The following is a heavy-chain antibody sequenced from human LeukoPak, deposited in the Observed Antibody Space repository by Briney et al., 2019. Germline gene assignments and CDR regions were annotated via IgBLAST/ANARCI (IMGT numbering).Heavy chain of an antibody. Sequence: PGRSLRLSCTASGFTFSDYWMTSVRQAPGKGLEWVANIKQDGSAKYYVDSVKGRFTISRDNAKNSLYLQMDSLRVEDTATYYCARWRGSTSERSDYWGQGTLVTVSS. CDR2: IKQDGSAK. V-gene: IGHV3-7*01. J-gene: IGHJ4*02. CDR1: GFTFSDYW. CDR3: ARWRGSTSERSDY. D-gene: IGHD2-2*01.